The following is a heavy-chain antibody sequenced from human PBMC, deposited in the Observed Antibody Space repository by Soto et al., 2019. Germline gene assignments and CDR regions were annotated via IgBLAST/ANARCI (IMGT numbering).Heavy chain of an antibody. Sequence: EVQLLESGGDSVQPGGSLRLSCAASGFSFSSYAMNWVRQAPGKGLEWVSTVGYSDDTYYADSVRGRFTISRDNSKNTRYLEMNSLRPEARARYCCAKGRGWIYYGWHFDLWGRGTLVAVSS. J-gene: IGHJ2*01. D-gene: IGHD3-10*01. CDR2: VGYSDDT. V-gene: IGHV3-23*01. CDR3: AKGRGWIYYGWHFDL. CDR1: GFSFSSYA.